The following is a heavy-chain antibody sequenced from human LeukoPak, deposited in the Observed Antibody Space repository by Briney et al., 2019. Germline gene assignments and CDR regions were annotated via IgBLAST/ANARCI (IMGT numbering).Heavy chain of an antibody. D-gene: IGHD4-23*01. Sequence: SETLSLTCAVYGGSFSGYYWSWIRQSPGKGLEWIGEINDRGHTNYNPSLESRVTISVDTSKKQFSLKLNSVTAADTAVYYCARDPTTVVTTPYYFDFWGQGTLVTVSS. CDR1: GGSFSGYY. V-gene: IGHV4-34*01. CDR3: ARDPTTVVTTPYYFDF. CDR2: INDRGHT. J-gene: IGHJ4*02.